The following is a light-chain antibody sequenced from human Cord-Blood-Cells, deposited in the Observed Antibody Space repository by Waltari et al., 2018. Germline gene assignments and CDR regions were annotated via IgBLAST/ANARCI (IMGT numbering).Light chain of an antibody. V-gene: IGKV4-1*01. CDR3: QQYYSTPYT. J-gene: IGKJ2*01. Sequence: DIVMIKSPDSLAVSLGERATINCKSSQSVLYSSNNKNYLAWYQQKPGQPPKLLIYWASTRESGVPDRFSGSGSGTDFTLTISSLQAEDVAVYYCQQYYSTPYTFGQGTKLEIK. CDR2: WAS. CDR1: QSVLYSSNNKNY.